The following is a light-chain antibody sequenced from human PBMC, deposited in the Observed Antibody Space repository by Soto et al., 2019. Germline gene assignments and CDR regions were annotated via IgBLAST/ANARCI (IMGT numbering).Light chain of an antibody. J-gene: IGKJ4*01. CDR1: QSVSSN. CDR3: QQYNNWPLT. Sequence: EIVMTQSPATLSVSPGERATLSCRASQSVSSNVAWYQQKPGQPPRLLIYGASTRATGIPARFSGSGSGTEFTLTISSLQSEDFAVYYCQQYNNWPLTFGGGTKVEIK. CDR2: GAS. V-gene: IGKV3-15*01.